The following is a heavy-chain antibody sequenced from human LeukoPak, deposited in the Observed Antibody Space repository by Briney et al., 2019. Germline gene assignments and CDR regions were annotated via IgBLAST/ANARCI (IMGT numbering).Heavy chain of an antibody. V-gene: IGHV3-66*01. Sequence: GGSLRLSCAASGFTVSSNYMSWVRQAPGKGLEWVSVIYSGGSTYYADSVKGRFTISRDNSKNTLYLQMNSLRAEDTAVYYCARESPYSSSWYRNAFDIWGQGTMVTVSS. J-gene: IGHJ3*02. CDR1: GFTVSSNY. CDR2: IYSGGST. CDR3: ARESPYSSSWYRNAFDI. D-gene: IGHD6-13*01.